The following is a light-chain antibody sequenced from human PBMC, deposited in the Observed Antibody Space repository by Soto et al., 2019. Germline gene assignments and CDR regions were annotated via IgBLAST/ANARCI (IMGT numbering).Light chain of an antibody. J-gene: IGKJ4*01. V-gene: IGKV1-27*01. CDR3: QKYDDAPLS. CDR1: RGIGNY. CDR2: AAS. Sequence: DIQMTQSPSSLSASVGDRVTITCRASRGIGNYLAWYQQKPGKVPSLLIYAASTLQSGVSSRFSGSRSGTDFTLTISTLQHGDVATYYCQKYDDAPLSFGAGTKVDIK.